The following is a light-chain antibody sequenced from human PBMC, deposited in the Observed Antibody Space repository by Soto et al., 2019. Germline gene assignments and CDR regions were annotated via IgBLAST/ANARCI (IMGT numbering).Light chain of an antibody. CDR1: ENIKNW. J-gene: IGKJ1*01. CDR3: QQYDVHPKT. CDR2: DAS. Sequence: MTQSPSTLAASVGDRVTIACRASENIKNWLAWYQQTPGKAPKVRLSDASRLETGVPSRFSGSGYGTDFTRTITSLQTDDFGTYHCQQYDVHPKTFGQGTKVDIK. V-gene: IGKV1-5*01.